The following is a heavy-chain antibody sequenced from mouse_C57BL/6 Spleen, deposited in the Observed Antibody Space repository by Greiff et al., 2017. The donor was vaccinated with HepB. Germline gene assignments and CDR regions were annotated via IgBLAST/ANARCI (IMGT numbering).Heavy chain of an antibody. CDR3: ASSYEAAY. CDR2: IDPSDSYT. J-gene: IGHJ3*01. D-gene: IGHD1-2*01. CDR1: GYTFTSYW. V-gene: IGHV1-59*01. Sequence: QVQLQQPGAELVRPGTSVKLSCKASGYTFTSYWMHWVKQRPGQGLEWIGVIDPSDSYTNYNQKFKGKATLTVDTSSSTAYMQLSSLTSEDSAVYYCASSYEAAYWGQGTLVTVSA.